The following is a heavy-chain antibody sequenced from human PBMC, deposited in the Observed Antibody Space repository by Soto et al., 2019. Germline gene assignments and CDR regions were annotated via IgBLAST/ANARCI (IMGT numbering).Heavy chain of an antibody. D-gene: IGHD6-13*01. CDR1: GGSISSGGYY. CDR2: IYYSGST. V-gene: IGHV4-31*03. CDR3: ARHRYDSGIAAAGRSFWFDP. Sequence: PSETLSLTCTVSGGSISSGGYYWSWIRQHPGKGLEWIGYIYYSGSTYYNPSLKSRVTISVDTSKNQFSLKLSSVTAADTAVYYCARHRYDSGIAAAGRSFWFDPWCQGTLVTVSS. J-gene: IGHJ5*02.